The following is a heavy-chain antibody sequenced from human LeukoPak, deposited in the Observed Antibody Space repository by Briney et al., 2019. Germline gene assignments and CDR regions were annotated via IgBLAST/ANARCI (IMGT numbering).Heavy chain of an antibody. CDR1: GFTFDDYG. CDR3: AFYSYGYRDFDY. J-gene: IGHJ4*02. Sequence: GGSLRLSCAASGFTFDDYGMSWVRQAPGKGLEWVSGINWNGGSTGYADSVKGQFTISRDNAKNSLYLQMNSLRAEDTALYYCAFYSYGYRDFDYWGQGTLVTVSS. CDR2: INWNGGST. V-gene: IGHV3-20*04. D-gene: IGHD5-18*01.